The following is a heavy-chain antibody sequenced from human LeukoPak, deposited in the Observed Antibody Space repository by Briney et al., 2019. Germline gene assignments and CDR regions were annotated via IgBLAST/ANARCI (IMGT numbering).Heavy chain of an antibody. CDR1: GLNFRKSW. Sequence: GGSLRLSCAASGLNFRKSWMTWVRQAPGRGLEWVANIKDDGSEKYYVDSVKGRFTISRDNAKNSLYLQMNSLSDEDTAVYYCTNWGDTWGLDFWGQGILVSVSS. J-gene: IGHJ4*02. D-gene: IGHD7-27*01. CDR2: IKDDGSEK. V-gene: IGHV3-7*01. CDR3: TNWGDTWGLDF.